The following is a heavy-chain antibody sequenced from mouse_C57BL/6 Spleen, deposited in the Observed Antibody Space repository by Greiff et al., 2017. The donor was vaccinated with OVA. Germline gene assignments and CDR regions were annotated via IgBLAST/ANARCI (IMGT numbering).Heavy chain of an antibody. Sequence: EVQRVESGPGLVKPSQSLSLTCSVTGYSITSGYYWNWIRQFPGNKLEWMGYISYDGSNNYNPSLKNQISITRDTSKNQFFLKLNSVTTEDTATYYCARALFITTVVATEDAMDYWGQGTSVTVSS. D-gene: IGHD1-1*01. CDR2: ISYDGSN. CDR3: ARALFITTVVATEDAMDY. CDR1: GYSITSGYY. J-gene: IGHJ4*01. V-gene: IGHV3-6*01.